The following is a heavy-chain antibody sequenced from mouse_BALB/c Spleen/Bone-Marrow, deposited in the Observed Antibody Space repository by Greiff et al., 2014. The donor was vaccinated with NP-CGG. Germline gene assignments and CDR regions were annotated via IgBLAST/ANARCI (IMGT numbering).Heavy chain of an antibody. D-gene: IGHD5-1*01. CDR2: IRNKPNGYTT. Sequence: EVQLVESGGGLVQPGGSLRLSCTTSGFTFTDYFMIWVRQPPGKALEWLGFIRNKPNGYTTEYNPSVKGRFTISRDNSQGILYLQMNTLRAEDRAIYYCARDYSGYFDFWGQGTTLTVSS. J-gene: IGHJ2*01. V-gene: IGHV7-3*02. CDR3: ARDYSGYFDF. CDR1: GFTFTDYF.